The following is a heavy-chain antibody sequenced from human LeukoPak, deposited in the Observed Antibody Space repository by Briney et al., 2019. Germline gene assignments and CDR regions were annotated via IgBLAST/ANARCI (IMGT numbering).Heavy chain of an antibody. CDR2: ITSDGSIT. CDR1: GFTFTNYA. V-gene: IGHV3-74*01. J-gene: IGHJ4*02. D-gene: IGHD2-15*01. Sequence: PGRSLRLSCAASGFTFTNYAMHWVRQAPGQGLVWVSRITSDGSITTYADSVKGRFTISRDNAKNTLYLQMNSLRAEDGAMCYCARDGSLPDYWGQGTLVTVSS. CDR3: ARDGSLPDY.